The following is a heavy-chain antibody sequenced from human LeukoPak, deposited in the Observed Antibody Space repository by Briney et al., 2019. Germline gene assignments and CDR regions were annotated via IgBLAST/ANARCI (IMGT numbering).Heavy chain of an antibody. CDR1: GGSISSGGYS. V-gene: IGHV4-30-2*01. Sequence: PSQTLSLTCAVSGGSISSGGYSWSWIRQPPGKGLEWIGYIYHSGSTYYNPSLKSRVTISVDTSRNQFSLVLSSVTAADTAVYYCRVVTVGATEDYWGQGTLVTVSS. J-gene: IGHJ4*02. CDR3: RVVTVGATEDY. D-gene: IGHD1-26*01. CDR2: IYHSGST.